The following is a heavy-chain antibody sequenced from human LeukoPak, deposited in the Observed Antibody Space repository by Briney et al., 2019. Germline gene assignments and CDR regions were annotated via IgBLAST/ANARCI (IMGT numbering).Heavy chain of an antibody. CDR1: GYTVTGYY. CDR2: INPNSGGT. J-gene: IGHJ6*02. CDR3: ARDGGGSPHGMDV. Sequence: ASVKVSCKASGYTVTGYYMHWVRQAPGQGLEWMGWINPNSGGTNYAQKFQGRVTMTRDTSISTAYMELSRLRSDDTAVYYCARDGGGSPHGMDVWGQGTTVTVSS. D-gene: IGHD2-15*01. V-gene: IGHV1-2*02.